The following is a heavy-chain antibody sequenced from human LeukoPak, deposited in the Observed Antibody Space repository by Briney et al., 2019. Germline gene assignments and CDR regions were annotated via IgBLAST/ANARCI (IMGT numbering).Heavy chain of an antibody. CDR1: GESFSGYY. CDR2: INHSGST. CDR3: ASPHYDSSGYCETFDY. D-gene: IGHD3-22*01. Sequence: SETLSLTCAVYGESFSGYYWSWIRQPPGKGLEWIGEINHSGSTNYNPSLKSRVTISVDTSKNQFSLKLSSVTAADTAVYYCASPHYDSSGYCETFDYWGQGTLVTVSS. J-gene: IGHJ4*02. V-gene: IGHV4-34*01.